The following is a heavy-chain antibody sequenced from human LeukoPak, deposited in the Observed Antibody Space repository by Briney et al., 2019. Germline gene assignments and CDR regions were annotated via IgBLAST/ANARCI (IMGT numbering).Heavy chain of an antibody. J-gene: IGHJ5*02. V-gene: IGHV1-24*01. CDR2: FDPEDGET. Sequence: ASVTVSCKVSGYTLTELSMHWVRQAPGKGLEWMGGFDPEDGETIYAQKFQGRVTMTEDTSTNTAYMELSSLRSEDTAVYYCATDRGVLGLVLPYPLPQSGFDPWGQGTLVTVSS. CDR3: ATDRGVLGLVLPYPLPQSGFDP. D-gene: IGHD6-19*01. CDR1: GYTLTELS.